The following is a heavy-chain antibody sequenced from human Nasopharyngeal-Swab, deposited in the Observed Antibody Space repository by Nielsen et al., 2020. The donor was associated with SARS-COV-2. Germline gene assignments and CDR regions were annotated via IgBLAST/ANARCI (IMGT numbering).Heavy chain of an antibody. CDR2: ISISGGHT. D-gene: IGHD3-9*01. Sequence: GESLKISCAASGFTFTTYGMSWVRQAPGTGLEWVSGISISGGHTYYSDSVKGRFTISRDNSKNTLYLQMNSLRAEDTAVYHCAKQFYDSLTDWVFDSWGQGTLVTVSS. V-gene: IGHV3-23*01. CDR3: AKQFYDSLTDWVFDS. CDR1: GFTFTTYG. J-gene: IGHJ4*02.